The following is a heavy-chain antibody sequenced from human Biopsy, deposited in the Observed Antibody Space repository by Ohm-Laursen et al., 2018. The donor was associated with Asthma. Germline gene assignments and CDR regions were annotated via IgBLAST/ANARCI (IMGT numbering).Heavy chain of an antibody. J-gene: IGHJ6*02. CDR2: IYHSGTT. CDR1: GGSLTSAY. CDR3: AREKAYGSGSLYGMDV. V-gene: IGHV4-31*02. D-gene: IGHD3-10*01. Sequence: SQTLSLTCTVSGGSLTSAYWSWARQYPEKGLEWIGYIYHSGTTFYNPSLKSRVSMSVDTSKNQVSLKLSSVTAADTAVYYCAREKAYGSGSLYGMDVWGHGTTVTVSS.